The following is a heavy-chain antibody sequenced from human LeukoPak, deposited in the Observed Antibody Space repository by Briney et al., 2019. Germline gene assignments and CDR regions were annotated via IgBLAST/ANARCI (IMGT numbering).Heavy chain of an antibody. CDR3: ARDRGGEMAILWVLDY. CDR2: IWYDGSNK. Sequence: GRSLRLSCAASGFTFSSYGMHWVRQAPGKGLEWVAVIWYDGSNKYYADSVKGRFTISRDNSKNTLYLQMNSLRAEDTAVYYCARDRGGEMAILWVLDYWGQGTLVTVSS. V-gene: IGHV3-33*01. J-gene: IGHJ4*02. CDR1: GFTFSSYG. D-gene: IGHD5-24*01.